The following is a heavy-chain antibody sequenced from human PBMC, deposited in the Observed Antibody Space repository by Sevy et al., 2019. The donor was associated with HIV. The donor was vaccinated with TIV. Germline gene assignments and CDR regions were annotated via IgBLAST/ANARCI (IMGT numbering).Heavy chain of an antibody. D-gene: IGHD3-22*01. Sequence: GGSLRLSCAASGFTFSSYWMSWVRQAPGKGLEWVANIKQDGSEKYYVDSVKGRFTISRDNAKNSLYLQMNSLRAEDTAVYYCARTITMIVVVIKATDAFDIWGQGTMLTVSS. CDR1: GFTFSSYW. CDR3: ARTITMIVVVIKATDAFDI. J-gene: IGHJ3*02. V-gene: IGHV3-7*01. CDR2: IKQDGSEK.